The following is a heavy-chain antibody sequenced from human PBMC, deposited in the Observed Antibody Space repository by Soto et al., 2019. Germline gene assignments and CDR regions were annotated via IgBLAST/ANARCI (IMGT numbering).Heavy chain of an antibody. Sequence: PSDTLFLTCTVSNASIIHYYWSWVRQPPRKGPEWIGYIYYSGSANYNPSLKSRVFMLLDMSRNLLALTLISVSAADTAVYYCASRLALATTSGDGFDVGGQGTMVTVSS. D-gene: IGHD3-16*01. CDR2: IYYSGSA. J-gene: IGHJ3*01. CDR1: NASIIHYY. V-gene: IGHV4-59*01. CDR3: ASRLALATTSGDGFDV.